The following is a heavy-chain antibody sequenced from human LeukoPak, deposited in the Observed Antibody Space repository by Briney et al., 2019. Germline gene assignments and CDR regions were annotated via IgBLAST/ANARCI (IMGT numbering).Heavy chain of an antibody. J-gene: IGHJ5*02. CDR1: GGSISSSSHS. CDR3: AQSLGSSNWIGNWFDP. CDR2: IYYTGRT. V-gene: IGHV4-39*01. D-gene: IGHD6-13*01. Sequence: SETLSLTCTVSGGSISSSSHSWGWIRQPPGKGVEWTGSIYYTGRTYYNPSLKSRVTISVDTSKNQFSLKLSSVTAADTAVYYCAQSLGSSNWIGNWFDPWGQGTLVTVSS.